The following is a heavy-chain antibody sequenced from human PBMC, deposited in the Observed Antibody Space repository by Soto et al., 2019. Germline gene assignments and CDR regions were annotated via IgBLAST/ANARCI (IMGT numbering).Heavy chain of an antibody. CDR1: GDSLNNNW. CDR3: ARGSLVYDS. V-gene: IGHV4-59*01. CDR2: IYYKGDT. D-gene: IGHD3-16*01. Sequence: QVQLQESGPRLVKPSETLLLTCSVSGDSLNNNWWTWIRQAPGTAPELVGYIYYKGDTRYNPSLESRVTISLDTPKNQLSLQLRSVTGVDTAVYFCARGSLVYDSWGQGILVTVSS. J-gene: IGHJ4*02.